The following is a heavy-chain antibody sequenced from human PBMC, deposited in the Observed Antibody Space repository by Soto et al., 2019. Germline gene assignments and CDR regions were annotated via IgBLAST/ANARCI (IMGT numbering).Heavy chain of an antibody. D-gene: IGHD3-3*01. CDR1: GGSSSGYY. V-gene: IGHV4-34*01. J-gene: IGHJ6*02. CDR2: INHSGST. Sequence: SGSLSLTSAVYGGSSSGYYWSWIRQPPGKGLEWIGEINHSGSTNYNPSLKSRVTISVDTSKNQFSLKLSSVTAADTAVYYCARSHTYYDFWSGYGGPYYYYGMDVWGQGTTVTVSS. CDR3: ARSHTYYDFWSGYGGPYYYYGMDV.